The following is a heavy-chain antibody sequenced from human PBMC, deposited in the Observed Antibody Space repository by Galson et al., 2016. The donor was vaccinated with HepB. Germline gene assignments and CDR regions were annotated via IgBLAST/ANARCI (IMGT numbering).Heavy chain of an antibody. Sequence: SLRLSCAASGFTFSNYAMTWVRQAPGKGLEWVSTINGGTRNTYYADAVKGRFTISRDDSQSTLYLQMNSLRGDDSAVYYCAKDSTPSHWFESWGQGTLVTVSS. CDR2: INGGTRNT. J-gene: IGHJ5*01. CDR1: GFTFSNYA. V-gene: IGHV3-23*01. CDR3: AKDSTPSHWFES.